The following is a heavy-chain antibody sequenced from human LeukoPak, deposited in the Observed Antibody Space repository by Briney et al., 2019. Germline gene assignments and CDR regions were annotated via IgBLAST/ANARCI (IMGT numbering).Heavy chain of an antibody. CDR1: GFTFSGYD. V-gene: IGHV3-48*04. D-gene: IGHD3-22*01. Sequence: GGSLRLSCAASGFTFSGYDMSWVRQAPGKGLEWVSYTSSSSSTIYYADSVKSRFTISRDNAKNSLYLQMNSLRAEDTAVYYCARGAPDYYDSSGLDYWGQGTLVTVSS. CDR3: ARGAPDYYDSSGLDY. CDR2: TSSSSSTI. J-gene: IGHJ4*02.